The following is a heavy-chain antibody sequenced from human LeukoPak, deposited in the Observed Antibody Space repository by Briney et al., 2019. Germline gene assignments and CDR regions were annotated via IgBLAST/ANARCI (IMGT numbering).Heavy chain of an antibody. CDR2: IESYSDGGTA. J-gene: IGHJ4*02. V-gene: IGHV3-15*04. D-gene: IGHD6-6*01. Sequence: GGSLRLSCIASGFTFSDACMSWVRQAPGKGLEWVARIESYSDGGTAVYAAPVKGRFTISRDDSKNTLYLQMNSLKTEDTAVYYCTTDGYSSSYYFDYWGQGTLVAVSS. CDR3: TTDGYSSSYYFDY. CDR1: GFTFSDAC.